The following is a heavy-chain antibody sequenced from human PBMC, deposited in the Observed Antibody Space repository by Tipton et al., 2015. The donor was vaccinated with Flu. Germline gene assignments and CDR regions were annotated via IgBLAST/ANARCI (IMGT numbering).Heavy chain of an antibody. Sequence: TLSLTCTVSGDSINNYEYFWAWIRQSPGKGLEWIGSIFHTGSTFYNPSLKSRVAMSVDTSKNQFSLKLSSVIAADTAVFYCASLFSGYQVYYFDFWGQGTPVTVSS. CDR2: IFHTGST. D-gene: IGHD5-12*01. J-gene: IGHJ4*02. V-gene: IGHV4-39*01. CDR3: ASLFSGYQVYYFDF. CDR1: GDSINNYEYF.